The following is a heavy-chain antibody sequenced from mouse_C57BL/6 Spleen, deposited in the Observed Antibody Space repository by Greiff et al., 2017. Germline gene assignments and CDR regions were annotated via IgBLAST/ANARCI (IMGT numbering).Heavy chain of an antibody. D-gene: IGHD1-1*01. CDR3: ARNGLLDYYAMDY. J-gene: IGHJ4*01. CDR2: ISSGSSTI. CDR1: GFTFSDYG. V-gene: IGHV5-17*01. Sequence: EVQLQQSGGGLVKPGGSLKLSCAASGFTFSDYGMHWVRQAPEKGLEWVAYISSGSSTIYYADTVKGRFTISRDNAKNTLFLQLTSLRSEDTAMYYCARNGLLDYYAMDYWGQGTSVTVSS.